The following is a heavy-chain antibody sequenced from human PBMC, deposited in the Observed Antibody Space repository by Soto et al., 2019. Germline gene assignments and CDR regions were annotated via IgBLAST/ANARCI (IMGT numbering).Heavy chain of an antibody. D-gene: IGHD3-9*01. Sequence: SETLSLTCAVYGESFSGYYWSWIRQPPGKGLEWIGEINRSRSTNHNPSLKSRVTISVDTSKNQFSLKLNSVTAADTAVYYCARGWVGTGSHYFRFWGQGTLVTV. CDR2: INRSRST. V-gene: IGHV4-34*01. J-gene: IGHJ4*02. CDR3: ARGWVGTGSHYFRF. CDR1: GESFSGYY.